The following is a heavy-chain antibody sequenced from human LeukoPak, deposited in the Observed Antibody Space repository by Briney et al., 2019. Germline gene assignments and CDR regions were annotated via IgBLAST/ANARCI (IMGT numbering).Heavy chain of an antibody. J-gene: IGHJ4*02. CDR1: GGSISSNNW. CDR3: ARVNINNWHSCDY. CDR2: IYHSGSP. V-gene: IGHV4-4*02. Sequence: SETLSLTCAVSGGSISSNNWWGRVRQPPGKGLEWIGEIYHSGSPNYNPSLKSRVTISVDKSRNHFSLNLSSVTAADTAVYYCARVNINNWHSCDYWGQGTLVTVSS. D-gene: IGHD1-1*01.